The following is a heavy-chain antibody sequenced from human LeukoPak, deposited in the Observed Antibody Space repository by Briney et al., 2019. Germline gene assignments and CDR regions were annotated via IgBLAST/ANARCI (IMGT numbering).Heavy chain of an antibody. CDR3: ARDGEIGPFGELLTRTKWFDP. CDR2: IIPIFGTA. CDR1: GGTFSSYA. Sequence: SVKVSCKASGGTFSSYAISWVRQAPGQGLEWMGGIIPIFGTANYAQKFQGRVTITADKSTSTAYMELSSLRSEDTAVYYCARDGEIGPFGELLTRTKWFDPWGQGTPVTVSS. D-gene: IGHD3-10*01. J-gene: IGHJ5*02. V-gene: IGHV1-69*06.